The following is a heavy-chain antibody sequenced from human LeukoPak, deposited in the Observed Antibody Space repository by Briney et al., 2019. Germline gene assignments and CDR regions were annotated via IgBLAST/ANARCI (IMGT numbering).Heavy chain of an antibody. Sequence: ASVKVSCKASGYTFTSYGISWVRQAPGQGLEWMGWISAYNGNTNYAQKFQGRVTITTDESTSTAYMELSSLRSEDTAVYYCARDKWVGTGIIEYSSSSAQDWGQGTLVTVSS. J-gene: IGHJ4*02. D-gene: IGHD6-6*01. CDR2: ISAYNGNT. V-gene: IGHV1-18*01. CDR3: ARDKWVGTGIIEYSSSSAQD. CDR1: GYTFTSYG.